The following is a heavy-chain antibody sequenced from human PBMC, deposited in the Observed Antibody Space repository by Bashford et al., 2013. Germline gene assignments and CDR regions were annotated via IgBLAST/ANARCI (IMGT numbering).Heavy chain of an antibody. Sequence: SETLSLTCTVSGGSISSAGYYWSWIRQHPGKGLEWIGYIYYSGSTYYNPSLKSRVTISVDTSKNQFSLKLSSVTAADTAVYYCARGYSSSWYDFQHWGQGTLVTVSS. CDR2: IYYSGST. CDR1: GGSISSAGYY. D-gene: IGHD6-13*01. CDR3: ARGYSSSWYDFQH. J-gene: IGHJ1*01. V-gene: IGHV4-30-4*08.